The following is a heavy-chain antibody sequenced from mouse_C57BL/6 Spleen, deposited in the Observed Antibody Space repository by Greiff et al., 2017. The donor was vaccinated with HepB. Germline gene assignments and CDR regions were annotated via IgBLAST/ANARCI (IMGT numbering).Heavy chain of an antibody. V-gene: IGHV1-26*01. CDR3: AKNYGSSSRWYFDV. Sequence: VQLKQSGPELVKPGASVKISCKASGYTFTDYYMNWVKQSHGKSLEWIGDINPNNGGTSYNQKFKGKATLTVDKSSSTAYMELRSLTSEDSAVYYCAKNYGSSSRWYFDVWGTGTTVTVSS. CDR1: GYTFTDYY. D-gene: IGHD1-1*01. CDR2: INPNNGGT. J-gene: IGHJ1*03.